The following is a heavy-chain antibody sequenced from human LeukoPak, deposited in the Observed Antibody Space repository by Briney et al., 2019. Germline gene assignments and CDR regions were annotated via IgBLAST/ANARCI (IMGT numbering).Heavy chain of an antibody. Sequence: ASVKVSCKASGYTFTGYYMHWVRQAPGQGLEWMGWINPNSGGTSYAQKFQGRVTMTRDTSISTAYMELSRLRSDDTAVYYCAKVGVTLTVYYFDYWGQGTLITVSS. CDR2: INPNSGGT. CDR3: AKVGVTLTVYYFDY. V-gene: IGHV1-2*02. J-gene: IGHJ4*02. D-gene: IGHD4-11*01. CDR1: GYTFTGYY.